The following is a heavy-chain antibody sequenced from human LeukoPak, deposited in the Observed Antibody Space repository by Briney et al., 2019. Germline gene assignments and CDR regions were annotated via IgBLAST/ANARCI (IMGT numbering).Heavy chain of an antibody. CDR3: VGYGSGSYYNYYMDV. V-gene: IGHV3-30*04. J-gene: IGHJ6*03. CDR2: ISYDGSNK. Sequence: GRSLRLSCAASGFTFSSYAMHWVRQAPGKGLEWVAVISYDGSNKYYADSVKGRFTISRDNSKNTLYLQMNSLRAEDTAVYYCVGYGSGSYYNYYMDVWGKGTTVTVSS. CDR1: GFTFSSYA. D-gene: IGHD3-10*01.